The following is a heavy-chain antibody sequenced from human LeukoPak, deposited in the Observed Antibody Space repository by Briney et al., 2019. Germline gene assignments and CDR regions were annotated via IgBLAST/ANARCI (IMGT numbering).Heavy chain of an antibody. V-gene: IGHV1-24*01. CDR3: ARDSEDSPSNDRKWVRVRGPYDGMDV. Sequence: ASVKVSCKVSGYTLTELSMHWVRQAPGKGLEWMGGFDPEDGETIYAQKFQGRVTMTRDTSTSTVYVELSSLRSEDTAVYYCARDSEDSPSNDRKWVRVRGPYDGMDVWGQGTTVTVSS. CDR2: FDPEDGET. J-gene: IGHJ6*02. D-gene: IGHD3-10*01. CDR1: GYTLTELS.